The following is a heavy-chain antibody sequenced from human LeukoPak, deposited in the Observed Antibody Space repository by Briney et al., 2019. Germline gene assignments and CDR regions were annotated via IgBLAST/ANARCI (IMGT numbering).Heavy chain of an antibody. V-gene: IGHV3-30*18. CDR3: AKDHAVTTTS. CDR2: ISHDGSNK. CDR1: GFTFSSYG. J-gene: IGHJ5*02. Sequence: GGSLRLSCAASGFTFSSYGMHWVRQAPGKGLEWVAVISHDGSNKYYADSVKGRFTISRDNSKNTLYLQMDSLRAEDTAVYYCAKDHAVTTTSWGQGTLVTVSS. D-gene: IGHD4-17*01.